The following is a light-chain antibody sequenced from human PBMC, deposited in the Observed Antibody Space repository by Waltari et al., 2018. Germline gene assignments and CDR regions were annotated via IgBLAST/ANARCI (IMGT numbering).Light chain of an antibody. Sequence: DIVMTQSPDSLAVSLGERATINCNSSQSLLYNANNQTYLLSYQQKPGQPPKSLVYGATTRESGVPDRFSGSGSGTHFTLTISSLQAEDGAVYHCQQYFSTPYTFGQGTKLEIK. CDR1: QSLLYNANNQTY. J-gene: IGKJ2*01. CDR2: GAT. V-gene: IGKV4-1*01. CDR3: QQYFSTPYT.